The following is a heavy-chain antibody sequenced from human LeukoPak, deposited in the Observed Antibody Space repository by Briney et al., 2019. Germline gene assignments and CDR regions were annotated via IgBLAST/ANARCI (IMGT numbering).Heavy chain of an antibody. CDR2: ISSSSSYI. D-gene: IGHD6-19*01. CDR3: ARDHSSGWYGY. J-gene: IGHJ4*02. Sequence: GGSLRLSCAASGFTLSSYSMNWVRQAPGKGLEWVSSISSSSSYIYYADSVKGRFTISRGNAKNSLYLQMNSLRAEDTAVYYCARDHSSGWYGYWGQGTLVTVSS. V-gene: IGHV3-21*01. CDR1: GFTLSSYS.